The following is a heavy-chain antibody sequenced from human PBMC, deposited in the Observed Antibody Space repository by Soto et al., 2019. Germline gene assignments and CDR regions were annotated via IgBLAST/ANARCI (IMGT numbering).Heavy chain of an antibody. V-gene: IGHV4-59*01. J-gene: IGHJ4*02. CDR1: GGSISSYY. Sequence: PSETLSLTCTVSGGSISSYYWSWIRQPPGKGLEWIGYIYYSGSTNYNPSLESRVTISVDTSKNQFSLKLSSVTAADTAVYYCARASSSSWYGNFDYWGQGTLVTVSS. CDR3: ARASSSSWYGNFDY. CDR2: IYYSGST. D-gene: IGHD6-13*01.